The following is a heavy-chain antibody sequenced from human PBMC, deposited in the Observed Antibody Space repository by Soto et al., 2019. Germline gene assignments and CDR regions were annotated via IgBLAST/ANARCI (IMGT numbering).Heavy chain of an antibody. D-gene: IGHD6-19*01. CDR1: GFRFSIYS. Sequence: EVQLVESGGGLVQPGGSLRLSCAASGFRFSIYSMNWVRQAPGKGLEWSAYITSDTNTIKYADSVKGRFTISRDNDKNSVHLQMNSLRDEDTAVYYCARSVEGHFDYWGPGTVVTVSA. V-gene: IGHV3-48*02. CDR2: ITSDTNTI. CDR3: ARSVEGHFDY. J-gene: IGHJ4*02.